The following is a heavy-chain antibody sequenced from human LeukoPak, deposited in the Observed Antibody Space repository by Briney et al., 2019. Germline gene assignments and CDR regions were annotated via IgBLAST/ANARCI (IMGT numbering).Heavy chain of an antibody. V-gene: IGHV4-59*08. CDR1: GGSISSYY. Sequence: SETLSLTCTVSGGSISSYYWSWIRQPPGKGLEWIGYIYYSGSTNYNPSLKSRVTISVDTSKNQFSLKLSSVTAADTAVYYCASIKMVREYNWFDPRGQGTLVTVSS. J-gene: IGHJ5*02. D-gene: IGHD3-10*01. CDR3: ASIKMVREYNWFDP. CDR2: IYYSGST.